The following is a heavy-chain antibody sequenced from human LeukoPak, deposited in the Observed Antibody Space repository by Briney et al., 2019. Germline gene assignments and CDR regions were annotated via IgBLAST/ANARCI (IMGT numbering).Heavy chain of an antibody. V-gene: IGHV4-39*07. CDR1: GGSISSSSYY. CDR3: ARDIVVVPAAMPPYYGMDV. Sequence: NASETLSLTCTVSGGSISSSSYYWGWIRQPPGKGLEWIGSIYYSGSTYYNPSLKSRVTISVDTSKNQFSLKLSSVTAADTAVYYCARDIVVVPAAMPPYYGMDVWGQGTTVTVSS. J-gene: IGHJ6*02. CDR2: IYYSGST. D-gene: IGHD2-2*01.